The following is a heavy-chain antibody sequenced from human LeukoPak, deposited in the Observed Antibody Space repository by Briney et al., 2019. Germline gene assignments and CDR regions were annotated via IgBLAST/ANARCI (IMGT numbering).Heavy chain of an antibody. D-gene: IGHD3-10*01. J-gene: IGHJ3*02. Sequence: GASVKVSCMAPGYSFTGHYMHWVRQAPGQRLEWMGWINPKSGGTNYAQKFQGRVTMTRDTSISTAYMDMSSLRSDDTAVYYCARNLWFGESSDAFDMWGQGTMVTVSS. V-gene: IGHV1-2*02. CDR1: GYSFTGHY. CDR2: INPKSGGT. CDR3: ARNLWFGESSDAFDM.